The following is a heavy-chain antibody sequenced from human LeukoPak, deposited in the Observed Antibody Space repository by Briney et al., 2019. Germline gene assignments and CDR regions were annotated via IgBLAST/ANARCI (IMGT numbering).Heavy chain of an antibody. D-gene: IGHD3-22*01. CDR1: GGSISSGGYS. J-gene: IGHJ4*02. CDR2: IYHSGST. CDR3: ARSQDSSGYFPLDY. V-gene: IGHV4-30-2*01. Sequence: NSSETLSLTCAVSGGSISSGGYSWGWIRQPPGKGLEWIGYIYHSGSTYYNPSLKSRVTISVDRSKNQFSLKLSSVTAADTAVYYCARSQDSSGYFPLDYWGQGTLVTVSS.